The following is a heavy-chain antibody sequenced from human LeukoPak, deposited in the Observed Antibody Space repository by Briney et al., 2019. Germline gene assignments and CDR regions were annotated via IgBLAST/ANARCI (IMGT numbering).Heavy chain of an antibody. J-gene: IGHJ4*02. V-gene: IGHV4-39*01. Sequence: NPSETLSLTCTVSGGSITSSSYYWGGIRQPPGQGLEWIGSTYYSGSTYYNPSLKSRVTISVDTSKNQFSLKLSSVTAADTAVYYCARHPVESCGYHHIRRDYSGQGTLVTVSS. CDR3: ARHPVESCGYHHIRRDY. D-gene: IGHD3-22*01. CDR1: GGSITSSSYY. CDR2: TYYSGST.